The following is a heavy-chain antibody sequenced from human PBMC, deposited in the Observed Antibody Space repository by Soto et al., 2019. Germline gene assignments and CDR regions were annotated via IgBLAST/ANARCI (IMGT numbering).Heavy chain of an antibody. V-gene: IGHV3-23*01. Sequence: GGSLRLSCAASGFTFSSYAMSWVRQAPGKGLEWVSAISGSGGSTYYADSVKGRFTISRDNSKNTLYLQMNSLRAEDTAVYYCAKVFEYYDSSGYYHHYFDYWGQGTLVTVSS. CDR1: GFTFSSYA. D-gene: IGHD3-22*01. CDR3: AKVFEYYDSSGYYHHYFDY. CDR2: ISGSGGST. J-gene: IGHJ4*02.